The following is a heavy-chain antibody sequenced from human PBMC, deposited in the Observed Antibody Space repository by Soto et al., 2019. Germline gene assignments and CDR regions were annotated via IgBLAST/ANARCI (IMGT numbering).Heavy chain of an antibody. J-gene: IGHJ5*02. CDR3: ARTIMTGYEYNWFDP. Sequence: PSETLSLTCTVSGGSISSSSYYWGWIRQPPGKGLEWIGSIYYSGSTNYNPSLKSRVTISVDTSRKQFSLNLNSVTAADTAVYYCARTIMTGYEYNWFDPWGQGTPVTVS. CDR2: IYYSGST. CDR1: GGSISSSSYY. D-gene: IGHD3-9*01. V-gene: IGHV4-39*07.